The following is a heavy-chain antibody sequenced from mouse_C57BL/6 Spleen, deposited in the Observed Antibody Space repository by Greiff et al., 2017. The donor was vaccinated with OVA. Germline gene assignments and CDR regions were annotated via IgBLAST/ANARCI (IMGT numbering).Heavy chain of an antibody. Sequence: VQLQQSGAELVRPGTSVKVSCKASGYAFTNYLIEWVKQRPGQGLEWIGVINPGSGGTNYNEKFKGKATLTADKSSSTAYMQLSSLTSEDSAVYFCAREGDGGFAYWGKGTLVTVSA. CDR3: AREGDGGFAY. CDR2: INPGSGGT. J-gene: IGHJ3*01. CDR1: GYAFTNYL. D-gene: IGHD3-3*01. V-gene: IGHV1-54*01.